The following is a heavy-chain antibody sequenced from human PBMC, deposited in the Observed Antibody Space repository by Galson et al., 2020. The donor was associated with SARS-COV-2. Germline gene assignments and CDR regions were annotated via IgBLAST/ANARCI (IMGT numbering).Heavy chain of an antibody. V-gene: IGHV4-39*01. CDR3: ARHESSRDYYAGSGSYYRPHLDY. J-gene: IGHJ4*02. Sequence: SETLSLTCTVSGGSISSSGYYWGWIRQPPGKGLEWIGTIYYSGSTYYNPSLKSRVTISVDTSKNQFSLKLNSVTAADTAVYYCARHESSRDYYAGSGSYYRPHLDYWGQGTLVTVSS. D-gene: IGHD3-10*01. CDR2: IYYSGST. CDR1: GGSISSSGYY.